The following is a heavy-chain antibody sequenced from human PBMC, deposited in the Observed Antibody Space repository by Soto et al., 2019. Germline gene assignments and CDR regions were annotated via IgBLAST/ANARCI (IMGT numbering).Heavy chain of an antibody. V-gene: IGHV3-33*01. CDR1: GFTFSSYG. CDR2: IWYDGSSK. J-gene: IGHJ4*02. Sequence: GGSLRLSCAASGFTFSSYGMHWVRQAPGKGLEWVAVIWYDGSSKYYADSVKGRFTISRDNSKNTLYLQMNSLRAEDTAVYYCARDRGGYDKMQYYFDYWGQGTLVTVSS. CDR3: ARDRGGYDKMQYYFDY. D-gene: IGHD5-12*01.